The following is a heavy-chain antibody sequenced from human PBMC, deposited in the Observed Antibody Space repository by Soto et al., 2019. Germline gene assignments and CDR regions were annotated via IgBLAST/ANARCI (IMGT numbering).Heavy chain of an antibody. CDR1: GGSFSGYY. J-gene: IGHJ4*02. D-gene: IGHD3-16*01. V-gene: IGHV4-34*01. CDR3: ACLEGADY. CDR2: INHSGST. Sequence: QVQLQQWGAGLLKPSETLSLTCAVYGGSFSGYYWSWIRQPPGKGLEWIGEINHSGSTNYNPSLKSRVTISVDTSKNQCSLKLSSVTGADTAVYYCACLEGADYWGQGTLVTVSS.